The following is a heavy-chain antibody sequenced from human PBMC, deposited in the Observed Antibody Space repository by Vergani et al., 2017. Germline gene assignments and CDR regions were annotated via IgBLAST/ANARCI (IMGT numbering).Heavy chain of an antibody. Sequence: QVQLQESGPGLVKPSETLSLTCTVSGGSISSYYWSWIRQPPGKGLEWIGYIYYSGSTNYNPSLKSRVTISVDTSKNQFSLKLSSVTAADTAVYYCARGVVAATDFDYWGQGTLVTVSS. D-gene: IGHD2-15*01. CDR1: GGSISSYY. CDR2: IYYSGST. V-gene: IGHV4-59*01. J-gene: IGHJ4*02. CDR3: ARGVVAATDFDY.